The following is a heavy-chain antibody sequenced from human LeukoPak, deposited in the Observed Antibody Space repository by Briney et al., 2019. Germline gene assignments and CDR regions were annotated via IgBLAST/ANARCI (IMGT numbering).Heavy chain of an antibody. Sequence: SETLSLTCTVSGGSISSYFWSWIRQPPGKGLEWIGYIYYSGGTNYDPSLKSRVTISVDTSKNQFSLKLSSVTAADTAVYYCARARLSSQYRLDYWGQGTLVTVSS. CDR2: IYYSGGT. CDR3: ARARLSSQYRLDY. D-gene: IGHD6-13*01. J-gene: IGHJ4*02. CDR1: GGSISSYF. V-gene: IGHV4-59*01.